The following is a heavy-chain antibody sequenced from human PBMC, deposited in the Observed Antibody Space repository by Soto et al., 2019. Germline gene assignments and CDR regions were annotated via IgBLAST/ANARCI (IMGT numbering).Heavy chain of an antibody. V-gene: IGHV4-59*01. CDR2: GYYSGST. Sequence: QVQLQESGPGLVKPSETLSLTCNVSGGSMSSYYWSWIRQPPGKGLEWIGYGYYSGSTNYNPSLKXRXSXXGATSKNQFSLKLSAVTAADTAVYSCASYANYNHFWGQGTLVTVSS. D-gene: IGHD4-4*01. J-gene: IGHJ4*02. CDR3: ASYANYNHF. CDR1: GGSMSSYY.